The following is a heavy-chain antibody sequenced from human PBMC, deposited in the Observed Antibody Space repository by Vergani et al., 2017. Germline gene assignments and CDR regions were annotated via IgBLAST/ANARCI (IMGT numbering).Heavy chain of an antibody. Sequence: QVQLQESGPGLVKPSETLSLTCTVSGGSVSSGSYYWSWIRQPPGKGLEWIGYIYYSGSTNYNPSLKSRVTISVDTSKNQFSLKLRSVTAADTAVYYCASNGYYCLDYWGRGTLVTVSS. CDR2: IYYSGST. CDR3: ASNGYYCLDY. V-gene: IGHV4-61*01. CDR1: GGSVSSGSYY. J-gene: IGHJ4*02. D-gene: IGHD3-22*01.